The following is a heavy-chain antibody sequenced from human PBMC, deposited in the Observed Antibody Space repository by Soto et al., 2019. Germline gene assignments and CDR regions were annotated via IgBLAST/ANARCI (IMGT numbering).Heavy chain of an antibody. V-gene: IGHV3-23*01. CDR3: AKSGDSSSWYSVNANGN. Sequence: GSPRRYCGASGFTCSSYGMSRVRQAPWKWLGWVSAISGSGGSTYYADSVKGRFTISRDNSKNTLYLQMNSLRAEDTAVYYCAKSGDSSSWYSVNANGNWGQGTLVT. CDR1: GFTCSSYG. J-gene: IGHJ4*02. CDR2: ISGSGGST. D-gene: IGHD6-13*01.